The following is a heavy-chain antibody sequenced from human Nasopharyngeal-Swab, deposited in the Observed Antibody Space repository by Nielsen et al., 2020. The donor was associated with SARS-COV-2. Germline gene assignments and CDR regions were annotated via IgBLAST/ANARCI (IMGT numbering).Heavy chain of an antibody. CDR1: GSTFSRFD. V-gene: IGHV3-13*01. J-gene: IGHJ6*03. Sequence: GASLKISCAASGSTFSRFDMHWVRQVMGKGLEWVSAIGTAGDTYYPRSMKGRFTISRGDAENILYLQMNSLRAEDTAVYYCTRTLSASYMDVWGKGTTVTVSS. CDR2: IGTAGDT. CDR3: TRTLSASYMDV.